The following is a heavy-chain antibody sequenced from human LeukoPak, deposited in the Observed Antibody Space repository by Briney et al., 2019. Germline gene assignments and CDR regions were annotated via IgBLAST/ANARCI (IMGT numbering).Heavy chain of an antibody. CDR1: GFTFSSYS. CDR2: ISSSSSTI. Sequence: QSGGSLRLSCAASGFTFSSYSMNWVRQAPGKGLEWVSYISSSSSTIYYADSVKGRFTISRDNAKNSLYLQMNSLRAEDTAVYYCARDFLXILXGSLPYYFDYWGQGTLVTVSS. D-gene: IGHD3-9*01. CDR3: ARDFLXILXGSLPYYFDY. J-gene: IGHJ4*02. V-gene: IGHV3-48*01.